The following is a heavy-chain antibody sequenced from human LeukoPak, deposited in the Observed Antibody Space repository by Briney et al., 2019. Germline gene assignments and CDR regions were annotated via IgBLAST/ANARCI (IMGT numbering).Heavy chain of an antibody. CDR2: MNSSGTTI. V-gene: IGHV3-74*01. D-gene: IGHD3-16*01. CDR1: GFSISGYW. J-gene: IGHJ4*01. CDR3: ITEIQVRGSASLGY. Sequence: GGTLRLSCAASGFSISGYWMHWVRQAAGEGLVWVARMNSSGTTINYADSVKGRFTISRDNAGNALYLQMINLRAEDTAIYYCITEIQVRGSASLGYWGQGTLVTVSS.